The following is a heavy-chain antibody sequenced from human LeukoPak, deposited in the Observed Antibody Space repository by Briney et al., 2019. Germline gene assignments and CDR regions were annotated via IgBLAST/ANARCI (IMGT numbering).Heavy chain of an antibody. D-gene: IGHD2-2*01. J-gene: IGHJ3*02. CDR3: ARHGACSSTSCREAFDI. CDR1: GGSISSYY. CDR2: IYYSGST. Sequence: KPSETLSLTCTVSGGSISSYYWSWIRQPPGKGLEWIGYIYYSGSTNYNPSLKSRVTISVDASKNQFSLKLTSVTAADTAVYYCARHGACSSTSCREAFDIWGQGTMVTVSS. V-gene: IGHV4-59*08.